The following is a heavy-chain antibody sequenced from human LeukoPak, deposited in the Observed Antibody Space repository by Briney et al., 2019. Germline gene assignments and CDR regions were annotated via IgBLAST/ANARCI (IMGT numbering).Heavy chain of an antibody. J-gene: IGHJ4*02. CDR3: ARERRYCSGTSCYSIGEFDY. V-gene: IGHV1-2*02. CDR1: GYTFTGYY. Sequence: ASVKVSCKASGYTFTGYYMHWVRQAPGQGLEWMGWINPNSGGTNYAQKFQGRVTMTRDTSISTAYMELSRLRSDDTAVYYCARERRYCSGTSCYSIGEFDYWGQGTLVTVSS. D-gene: IGHD2-2*01. CDR2: INPNSGGT.